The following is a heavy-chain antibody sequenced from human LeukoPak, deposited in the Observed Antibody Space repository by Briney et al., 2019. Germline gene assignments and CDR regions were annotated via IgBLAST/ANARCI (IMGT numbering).Heavy chain of an antibody. CDR2: IKQDGSEK. D-gene: IGHD3-10*01. V-gene: IGHV3-7*01. J-gene: IGHJ4*02. CDR1: GFTFSSYR. Sequence: PGGSVRLSCAASGFTFSSYRMSWVRQAPGKGLEWVANIKQDGSEKYYVDSVKGRFTISRDNAKNSLYLQMNSLRAEDTAVYYCARGLRGVDFDYWGQGTLVTVSS. CDR3: ARGLRGVDFDY.